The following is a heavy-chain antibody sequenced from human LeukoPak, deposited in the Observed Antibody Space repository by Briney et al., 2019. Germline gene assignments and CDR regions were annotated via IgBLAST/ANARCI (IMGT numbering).Heavy chain of an antibody. D-gene: IGHD2-15*01. V-gene: IGHV1-24*01. Sequence: GASVKVSCKVSGYTLTELSMHWVRQAPGKVLEWMGGFDPEDGETIYAQKFQGRVTMTEDTSTDTAYMELSSLRSEDTAVYYCATAPIVAATSPWFDPWGQGTLVTVSS. CDR1: GYTLTELS. J-gene: IGHJ5*02. CDR3: ATAPIVAATSPWFDP. CDR2: FDPEDGET.